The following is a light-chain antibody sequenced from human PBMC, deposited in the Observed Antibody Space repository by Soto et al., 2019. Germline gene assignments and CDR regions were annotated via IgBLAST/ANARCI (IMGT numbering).Light chain of an antibody. J-gene: IGLJ2*01. V-gene: IGLV1-40*01. Sequence: QSVLTQPPSVTGAPGQRGTISCTGSHSDIGAGYGVHWYQQFPHSAPKLLIYDTTNRPSGVPDRFSGSRSGTSASLAITGLQAEDEADYYCQSFDSSRIGLLFGGGTKLT. CDR3: QSFDSSRIGLL. CDR1: HSDIGAGYG. CDR2: DTT.